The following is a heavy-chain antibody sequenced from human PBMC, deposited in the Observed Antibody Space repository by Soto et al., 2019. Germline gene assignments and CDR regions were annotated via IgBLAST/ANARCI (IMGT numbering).Heavy chain of an antibody. Sequence: VQLVESGGGLVKPGGSLRLSCAASGYTFSSYSMNWVRQAPGKGLEWVSSISSSSSYIYYADSVKGRFTISRDNSKNSLYLQMNSLRAEDTAVYYCARGHQFSRYFDYWGQGTLVTVSS. J-gene: IGHJ4*02. CDR2: ISSSSSYI. CDR1: GYTFSSYS. V-gene: IGHV3-21*01. CDR3: ARGHQFSRYFDY.